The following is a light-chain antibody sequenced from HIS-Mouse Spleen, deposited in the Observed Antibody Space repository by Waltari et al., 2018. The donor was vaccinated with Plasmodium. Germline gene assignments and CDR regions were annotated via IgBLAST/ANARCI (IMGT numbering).Light chain of an antibody. Sequence: QSALTQPASVSGSPGQSLTISCTGTSSDVGGYNYVSWYQQHPGKAPKLMIYDVLNRPSGVSNRFSGSKSGNTASLTISGLQAEDEADYYCSSYTSSSTLVFGGGTKLTVL. V-gene: IGLV2-14*03. CDR3: SSYTSSSTLV. CDR1: SSDVGGYNY. CDR2: DVL. J-gene: IGLJ2*01.